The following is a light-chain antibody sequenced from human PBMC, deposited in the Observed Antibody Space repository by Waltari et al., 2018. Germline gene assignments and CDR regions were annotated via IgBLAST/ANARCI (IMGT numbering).Light chain of an antibody. CDR2: GGS. CDR1: QSISSY. Sequence: DIQMTQSPSSLSASVGDRVTITCRASQSISSYLNWNHQKPGKAPTLLIYGGSSLQSGVPARFSGSGSGTDFTLTISSLQPEDFATYYCQQSYSIPFTFGGGTKVEIK. J-gene: IGKJ4*01. CDR3: QQSYSIPFT. V-gene: IGKV1-39*01.